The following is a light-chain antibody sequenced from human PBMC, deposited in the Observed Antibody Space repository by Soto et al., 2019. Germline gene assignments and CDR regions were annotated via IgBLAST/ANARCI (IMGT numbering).Light chain of an antibody. CDR2: AAS. Sequence: DIQMTQSPSSVSASVGDRVTITCRASQGISSWLAWYQQRPGIDPKLLIHAASSLQSGVPSRFSGSGPGTDFTLTISSLQTNDAATYYGQPANSFPLTSGGGSKVEIK. V-gene: IGKV1D-12*01. CDR1: QGISSW. CDR3: QPANSFPLT. J-gene: IGKJ4*01.